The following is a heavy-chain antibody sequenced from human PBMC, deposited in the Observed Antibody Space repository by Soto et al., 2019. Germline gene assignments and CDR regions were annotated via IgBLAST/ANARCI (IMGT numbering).Heavy chain of an antibody. CDR2: ISSSSVTI. V-gene: IGHV3-48*02. J-gene: IGHJ6*02. Sequence: DVQLVESGGGLVQPGGSLRLSCAASGFTFSTYSLNWVRQAPGKGREWVSYISSSSVTINYADSLKGRFTISRDNSKNSLYMQMNSLRDDDTAVYYCARDRLGCSGGGCYSGYYGMDVWGQGTTVTVSS. D-gene: IGHD2-15*01. CDR1: GFTFSTYS. CDR3: ARDRLGCSGGGCYSGYYGMDV.